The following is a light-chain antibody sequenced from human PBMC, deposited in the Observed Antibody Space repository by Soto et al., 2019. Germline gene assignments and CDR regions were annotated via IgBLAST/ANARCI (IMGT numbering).Light chain of an antibody. Sequence: EVVLTQSPLSLPVTVGQPATVSCRSSQSLLFFNGITYLTWFDQRPGQPPRRLISEVSNRDSGVPDRFSGSGSGSDFTLEISRVEAEDVGLFYCMQGTLWPLTFGGGTRVEIK. CDR2: EVS. CDR1: QSLLFFNGITY. J-gene: IGKJ4*01. V-gene: IGKV2-30*01. CDR3: MQGTLWPLT.